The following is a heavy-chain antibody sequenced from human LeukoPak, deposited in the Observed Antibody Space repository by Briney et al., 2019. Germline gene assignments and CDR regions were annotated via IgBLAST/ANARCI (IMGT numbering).Heavy chain of an antibody. CDR3: ARTALGGDFEYYFDY. J-gene: IGHJ4*02. Sequence: GRSLRLSCAASGFTFSSYAMYWVRQAPGKGLEWVAVISYDGSNKYYADSVKGRFTISRDNSKNTLYLQMNSLRAEDTAVYYCARTALGGDFEYYFDYWGQGTLVTVSS. CDR2: ISYDGSNK. CDR1: GFTFSSYA. V-gene: IGHV3-30-3*01. D-gene: IGHD4-17*01.